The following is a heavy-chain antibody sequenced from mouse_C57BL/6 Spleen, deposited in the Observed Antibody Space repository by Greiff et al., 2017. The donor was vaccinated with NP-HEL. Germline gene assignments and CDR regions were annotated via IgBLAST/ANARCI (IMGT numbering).Heavy chain of an antibody. CDR2: INYDGSST. Sequence: EVKLMESEGGLVQPGSSMKLSCTASGFTFSDYYMAWVRQVPEKGLEWVANINYDGSSTYYLDSLKSRFIISRDNAKNILYLQMSSLKSEDTATYYCARGYDLDYWGQGTTLTVSS. J-gene: IGHJ2*01. V-gene: IGHV5-16*01. D-gene: IGHD2-10*02. CDR3: ARGYDLDY. CDR1: GFTFSDYY.